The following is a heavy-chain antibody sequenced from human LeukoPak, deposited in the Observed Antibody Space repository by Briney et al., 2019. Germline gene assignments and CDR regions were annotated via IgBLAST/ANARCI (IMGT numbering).Heavy chain of an antibody. CDR1: SGSITDYH. CDR3: ARHSLEWELLGNDAFDI. J-gene: IGHJ3*02. Sequence: SETLSLTCTVSSGSITDYHWSWIRQPPGKGLEWIGHIFYSGSTNYNASLKSRVTISLDTSKSQFSLEVTSVTAADTAMYYCARHSLEWELLGNDAFDIWGQGTMATVS. V-gene: IGHV4-59*08. CDR2: IFYSGST. D-gene: IGHD1-26*01.